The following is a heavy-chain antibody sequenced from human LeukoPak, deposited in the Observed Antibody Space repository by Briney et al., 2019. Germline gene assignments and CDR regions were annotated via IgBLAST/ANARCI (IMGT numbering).Heavy chain of an antibody. D-gene: IGHD3-10*01. V-gene: IGHV3-23*01. CDR3: AKGRDYYGSGFDY. CDR1: GFTFSSYA. J-gene: IGHJ4*02. Sequence: GGSLRLSCAASGFTFSSYAMSWVRQAPGKGLEWVSAISGSGGSTYYADSVKGRFTISRDNSKNTLYLQTNSLRAEDTAVYYCAKGRDYYGSGFDYWGQGTLVTVSS. CDR2: ISGSGGST.